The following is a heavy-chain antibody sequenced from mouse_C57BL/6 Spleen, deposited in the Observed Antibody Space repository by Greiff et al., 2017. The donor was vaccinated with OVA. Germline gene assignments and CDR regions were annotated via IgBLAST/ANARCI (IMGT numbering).Heavy chain of an antibody. V-gene: IGHV1-50*01. J-gene: IGHJ2*01. CDR2: IDPSDSYT. CDR3: ARGEAHGGSSYFDY. CDR1: GYTFTSYW. D-gene: IGHD1-1*01. Sequence: QVQLQQPGAELVKPGASVKLSCKASGYTFTSYWMQWVKQRPGQGLEWIGEIDPSDSYTNYNQKFKGKATLTVDTSSSTAYMQLSSLTSEDSAVYYCARGEAHGGSSYFDYWGQGTTLTVSS.